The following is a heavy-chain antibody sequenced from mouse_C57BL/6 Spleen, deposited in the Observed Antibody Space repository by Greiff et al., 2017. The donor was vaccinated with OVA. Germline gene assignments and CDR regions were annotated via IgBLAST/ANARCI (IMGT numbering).Heavy chain of an antibody. V-gene: IGHV5-6*01. Sequence: EVKLQESGGDLVKPGGSLKLSCAASGFTFSSYGMSWVRQTPDKRLEWVATISSGGSYTYYPDSVKGRFTISRDNAKNTLYLQMSSLKSEDTAMYYCARQGVVARDYFDYWGQGTTLTVSS. D-gene: IGHD1-1*01. CDR1: GFTFSSYG. CDR2: ISSGGSYT. CDR3: ARQGVVARDYFDY. J-gene: IGHJ2*01.